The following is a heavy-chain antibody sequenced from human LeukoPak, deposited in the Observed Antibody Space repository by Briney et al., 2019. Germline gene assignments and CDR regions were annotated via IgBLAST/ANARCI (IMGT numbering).Heavy chain of an antibody. J-gene: IGHJ4*02. CDR1: GFTFSSYA. CDR3: AGGASEYSSSGDFAY. CDR2: ISSSSSTI. V-gene: IGHV3-48*01. Sequence: PGGSLRLSCAASGFTFSSYAMSWVRQAPGKGLEWVSYISSSSSTIYYADSVKGRFTISRDNAKKSLYLQMNSLSADDTAVYYCAGGASEYSSSGDFAYWGQGTLVTVSS. D-gene: IGHD6-6*01.